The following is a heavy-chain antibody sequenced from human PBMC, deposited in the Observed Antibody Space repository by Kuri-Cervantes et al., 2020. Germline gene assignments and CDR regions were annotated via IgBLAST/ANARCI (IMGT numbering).Heavy chain of an antibody. J-gene: IGHJ6*02. CDR3: ARGGKYQLLYVPYYYYYGMDV. Sequence: GESLKISCAASGFTFSSYSMNWVRQAPGKGLEWVSYISSSSSTIYYADSVKGRFTISRDNSKNTLYLQMNSLRAEDTAVYYCARGGKYQLLYVPYYYYYGMDVWGQGATVTVSS. CDR2: ISSSSSTI. D-gene: IGHD2-2*02. CDR1: GFTFSSYS. V-gene: IGHV3-48*01.